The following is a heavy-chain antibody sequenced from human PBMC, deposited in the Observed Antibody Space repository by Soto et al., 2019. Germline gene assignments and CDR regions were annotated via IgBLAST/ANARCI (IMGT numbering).Heavy chain of an antibody. CDR3: VRSRTSSGRCSDY. CDR1: GYTFTRYW. J-gene: IGHJ4*02. CDR2: IYPSDSDI. V-gene: IGHV5-51*01. D-gene: IGHD2-8*01. Sequence: GESLKISCKGAGYTFTRYWIGWVRQMPGEGLEWMGVIYPSDSDIRYSPSFQGKVTISADQSITTAYLQWSSLKAANTAMYYCVRSRTSSGRCSDYWGQGTLVTVSS.